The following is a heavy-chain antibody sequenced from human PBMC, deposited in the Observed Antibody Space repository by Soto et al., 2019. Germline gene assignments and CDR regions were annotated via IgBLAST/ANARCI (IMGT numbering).Heavy chain of an antibody. J-gene: IGHJ5*02. Sequence: ASVKVSCKASGYTFTSYAMHWVRQAPGQRLEWMGWINAGNGNTKYSQKFQGRVTITRDTSASTAYMELSSLRSEDTAVYYCARGAIFGVVPIGNNWFDPWGQGTLVTVSS. V-gene: IGHV1-3*01. CDR1: GYTFTSYA. CDR3: ARGAIFGVVPIGNNWFDP. CDR2: INAGNGNT. D-gene: IGHD3-3*01.